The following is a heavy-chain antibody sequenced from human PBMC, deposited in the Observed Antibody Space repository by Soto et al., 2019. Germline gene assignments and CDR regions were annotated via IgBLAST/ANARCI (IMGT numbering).Heavy chain of an antibody. J-gene: IGHJ4*02. CDR3: ARGLSSFGEFLDY. D-gene: IGHD3-10*01. CDR2: IYSVGDT. Sequence: PGGSLRLSCAASGFIVSNNYMSWVRQAPGQGLEWVSLIYSVGDTYYADSVKGRFTISRDNSKNTVYLQMNRLRVDDTAVYYCARGLSSFGEFLDYWGQGALVTVSS. CDR1: GFIVSNNY. V-gene: IGHV3-53*01.